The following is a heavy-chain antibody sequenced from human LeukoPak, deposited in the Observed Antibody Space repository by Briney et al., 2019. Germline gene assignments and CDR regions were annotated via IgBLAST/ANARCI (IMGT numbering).Heavy chain of an antibody. CDR1: GFTFSNNW. CDR3: ARDPHTALDY. J-gene: IGHJ4*02. Sequence: GGSLRLSRAASGFTFSNNWMTWVRQAPGKGLEWVANINQDESQKYYVGSVEGRFTISRDNAKNSLYLDMNSLRAEDTAVYYCARDPHTALDYWGQGTLVTVSS. CDR2: INQDESQK. V-gene: IGHV3-7*01. D-gene: IGHD5-18*01.